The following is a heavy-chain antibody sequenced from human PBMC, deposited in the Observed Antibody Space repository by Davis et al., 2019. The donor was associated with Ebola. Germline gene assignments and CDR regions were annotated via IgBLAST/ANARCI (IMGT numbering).Heavy chain of an antibody. V-gene: IGHV4-34*01. D-gene: IGHD1-14*01. J-gene: IGHJ5*02. CDR1: GGSFSGYY. CDR2: INHSGST. Sequence: MPSETLSLTCAVYGGSFSGYYWSWIRQPPGKGLEWIGEINHSGSTNYNPSLKSRVTISVDTSKNQFSLKLNSVAAADTAVYYCARVYTHNWFDPWGQGTLVTVSS. CDR3: ARVYTHNWFDP.